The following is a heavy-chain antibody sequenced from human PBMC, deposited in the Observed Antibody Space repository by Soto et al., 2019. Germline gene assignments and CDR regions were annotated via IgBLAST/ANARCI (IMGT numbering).Heavy chain of an antibody. D-gene: IGHD2-2*01. CDR2: ISGSGGST. CDR1: GFTFSSYA. J-gene: IGHJ6*02. Sequence: GGSLRLSCAASGFTFSSYAMSWVRQAPGKGLEWVPAISGSGGSTYYADSVKGRFTISRDNSKNTLYLQMNSLRAEDTAVYYCAKLLGYCSSTSCYASYYYGMDVWGQGTTVTVSS. V-gene: IGHV3-23*01. CDR3: AKLLGYCSSTSCYASYYYGMDV.